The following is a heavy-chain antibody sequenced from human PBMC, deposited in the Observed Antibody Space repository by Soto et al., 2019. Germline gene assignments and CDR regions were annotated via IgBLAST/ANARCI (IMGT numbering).Heavy chain of an antibody. Sequence: QVQLVESGGGVVQPGRSLRLSCAASGFTFSTHAMHWVRQAPGKGLECVAIVSFDGSNKYYADSVKGRFTISRDNSKNTLYLQMSGLTPEDTAVYYCARYQTGITTTGGCRIDHWGQGTLVTVSS. D-gene: IGHD1-20*01. V-gene: IGHV3-30-3*01. J-gene: IGHJ4*02. CDR3: ARYQTGITTTGGCRIDH. CDR2: VSFDGSNK. CDR1: GFTFSTHA.